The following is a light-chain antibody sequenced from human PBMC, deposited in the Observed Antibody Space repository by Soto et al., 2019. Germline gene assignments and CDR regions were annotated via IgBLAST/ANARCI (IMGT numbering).Light chain of an antibody. CDR1: QSISSY. Sequence: DIQMTYSPSSLSASVGDRVTITCRASQSISSYLNWYQQKPVKAPKLLIYAASSLQSGVPSRFSVSGSGTDFPLTISRLQPEDLVTYSCQRSYSIPPTFGLGTQVDSK. CDR2: AAS. J-gene: IGKJ1*01. V-gene: IGKV1-39*01. CDR3: QRSYSIPPT.